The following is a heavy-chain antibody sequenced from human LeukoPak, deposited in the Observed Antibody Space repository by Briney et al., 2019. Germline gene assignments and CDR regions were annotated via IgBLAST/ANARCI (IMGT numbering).Heavy chain of an antibody. CDR3: ARRGGSSSWYSDY. D-gene: IGHD6-13*01. Sequence: ASVNVSCKSSGGTFSSYAISWVRQAPGQGLEWMGGIIPIFGTANYAQKFQGRVTITADESTSTAYMELSSLRSEDTAVYYCARRGGSSSWYSDYWGQGTLVTVSS. J-gene: IGHJ4*02. CDR1: GGTFSSYA. V-gene: IGHV1-69*13. CDR2: IIPIFGTA.